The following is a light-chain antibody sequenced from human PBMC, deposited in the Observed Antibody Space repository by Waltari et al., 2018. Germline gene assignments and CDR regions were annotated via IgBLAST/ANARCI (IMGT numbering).Light chain of an antibody. Sequence: EIVMTKSPATLSVSPGERATPSCRASKSVSSNLAWYQQKPGQAPRLLIYGASTRATGIPARFSGSGSGTEFTLTISSLQSEDFAVYYCQQYNNWPPLTFGGGTKVEIK. CDR1: KSVSSN. V-gene: IGKV3-15*01. CDR2: GAS. CDR3: QQYNNWPPLT. J-gene: IGKJ4*01.